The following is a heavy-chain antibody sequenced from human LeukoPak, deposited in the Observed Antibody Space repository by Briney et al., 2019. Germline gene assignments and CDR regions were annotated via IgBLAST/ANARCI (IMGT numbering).Heavy chain of an antibody. CDR1: GFTFSSYG. CDR2: ISSNGNNT. Sequence: GRSLRLSCAASGFTFSSYGMHWVRQAPDKGLEWMAVISSNGNNTYYADSVKGRFTISRDNSKNTLYMQMNSLRPEDTAVYYCARDPGPYYLDYWGQGTLVTVSS. J-gene: IGHJ4*02. CDR3: ARDPGPYYLDY. V-gene: IGHV3-30*03.